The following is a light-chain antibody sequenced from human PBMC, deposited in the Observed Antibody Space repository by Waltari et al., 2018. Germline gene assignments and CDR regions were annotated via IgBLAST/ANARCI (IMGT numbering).Light chain of an antibody. Sequence: QSALTQPASVSGSPGQSITIPCTGTSSDVGGHNYVSWYQQYPGKAPKVIIYEVSNRPSGVSNRFPGSKSGKTASLTISGLQAEDEADYYCSSYSSSSPLWVFGGGTKLTVL. CDR1: SSDVGGHNY. CDR3: SSYSSSSPLWV. V-gene: IGLV2-14*01. CDR2: EVS. J-gene: IGLJ3*02.